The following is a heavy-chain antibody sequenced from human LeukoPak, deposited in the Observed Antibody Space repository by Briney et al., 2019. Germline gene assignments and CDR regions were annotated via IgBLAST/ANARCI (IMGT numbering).Heavy chain of an antibody. CDR1: GLTFSTSP. CDR3: ATKTPGNYPYYY. J-gene: IGHJ4*02. D-gene: IGHD3-22*01. Sequence: TGGSLRLSCAASGLTFSTSPMNWVRLAPGNRLEWVSTSGTSGDTYYADSVKGRFTISRDNSKSTLSLQMANLRVEDTAVYYCATKTPGNYPYYYWGQGTLVTVSP. V-gene: IGHV3-23*01. CDR2: SGTSGDT.